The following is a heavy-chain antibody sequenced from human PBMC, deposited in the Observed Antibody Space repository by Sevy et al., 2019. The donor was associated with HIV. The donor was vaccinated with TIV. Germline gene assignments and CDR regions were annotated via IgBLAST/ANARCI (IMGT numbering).Heavy chain of an antibody. Sequence: GGSLRLSCAASGFTFSNYAMSWVRQAPGKGLEWVSGVGSGGSTYYADSLKGRFTISRDNSKNTLYLQMNSLRAEDTAVYYYAKGGGIAARLPYYYGMDVWGQWTTVTVSS. CDR2: VGSGGST. J-gene: IGHJ6*02. D-gene: IGHD6-6*01. V-gene: IGHV3-23*01. CDR1: GFTFSNYA. CDR3: AKGGGIAARLPYYYGMDV.